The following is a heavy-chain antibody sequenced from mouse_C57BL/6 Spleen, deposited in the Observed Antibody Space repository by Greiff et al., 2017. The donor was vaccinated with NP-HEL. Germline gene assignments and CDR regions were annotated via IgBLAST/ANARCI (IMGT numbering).Heavy chain of an antibody. Sequence: EVQGVESGPGLAKPSQTLSLTCSVTGYSITSDYWNWIRKFPGNKLEYMGYISYSGSTYYNPSLKSRISITRDTSKNQYYLQLNSVTTEDTATYYCARYTGGLPYYYAMDYWGQGTSVTVSS. V-gene: IGHV3-8*01. J-gene: IGHJ4*01. D-gene: IGHD2-2*01. CDR1: GYSITSDY. CDR2: ISYSGST. CDR3: ARYTGGLPYYYAMDY.